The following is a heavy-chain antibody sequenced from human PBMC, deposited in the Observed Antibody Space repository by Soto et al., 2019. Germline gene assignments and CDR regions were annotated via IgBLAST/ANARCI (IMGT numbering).Heavy chain of an antibody. CDR3: ARWGPVIAVAGSEYFQH. CDR2: IYYSGST. Sequence: SETLSLTCTVSGGSVSSGSYYWSWIRQPPGKGLEWIGYIYYSGSTNYNPSLKSRVTISVDTSKNQFSLKLSSVTAADTAVYYCARWGPVIAVAGSEYFQHWGQGTLVTVSS. CDR1: GGSVSSGSYY. D-gene: IGHD6-13*01. V-gene: IGHV4-61*01. J-gene: IGHJ1*01.